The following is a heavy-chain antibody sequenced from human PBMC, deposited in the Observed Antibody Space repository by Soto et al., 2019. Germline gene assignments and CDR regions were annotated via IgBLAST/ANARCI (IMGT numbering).Heavy chain of an antibody. D-gene: IGHD6-13*01. Sequence: VQLVESGGGLVQPGGSLRLSCAAPGLNFSRYWMHWVRQAPGKGLVWVSRISSDGSTTNYADAVKGRFTISRDNAKNTLYLQMTRLRDEDTAMYYGAGGVQSRSHTYYFDYWGQRTLITVSS. CDR1: GLNFSRYW. V-gene: IGHV3-74*01. J-gene: IGHJ4*02. CDR2: ISSDGSTT. CDR3: AGGVQSRSHTYYFDY.